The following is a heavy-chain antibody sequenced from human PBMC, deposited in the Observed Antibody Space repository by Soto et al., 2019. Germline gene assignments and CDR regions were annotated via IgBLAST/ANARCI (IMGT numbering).Heavy chain of an antibody. Sequence: SVKVSCKASGGTFSSYAISWVRQAPGQGLEWMGGIIPIFGTANYAQKFQGRVTITADESTSTAYMELSSLRSEDTAVYYCARAAVVYSSSPPGVYYGMDVWGQGTTVTVSS. V-gene: IGHV1-69*13. CDR1: GGTFSSYA. J-gene: IGHJ6*02. D-gene: IGHD6-6*01. CDR2: IIPIFGTA. CDR3: ARAAVVYSSSPPGVYYGMDV.